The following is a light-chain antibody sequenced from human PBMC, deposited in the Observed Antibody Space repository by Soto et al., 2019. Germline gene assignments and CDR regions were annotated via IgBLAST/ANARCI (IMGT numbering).Light chain of an antibody. Sequence: EIVLTQSPATLSLSPGERATLSCRASQSVSRYLAWYQQKPGQAPRLLIYDASKNATGIPARFSGSGSGTDFTLTISSLEPEDFGVYYCQQRSTCPLTFGQGTRREIK. V-gene: IGKV3-11*01. CDR3: QQRSTCPLT. J-gene: IGKJ5*01. CDR2: DAS. CDR1: QSVSRY.